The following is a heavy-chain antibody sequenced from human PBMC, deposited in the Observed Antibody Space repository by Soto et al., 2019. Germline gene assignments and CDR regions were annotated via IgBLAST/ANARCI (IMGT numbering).Heavy chain of an antibody. V-gene: IGHV1-18*01. Sequence: QVQLVQSGAEVKKPGASVKVSYKASGYTFTSFGISWVRQAPGQGLEWMGWISAYNGNTNYAENLQGRVTMTTDTSTSTAYMELRSLRSDDTDVSYCARDHRGGTEAFDIWGQGTMVTVSS. D-gene: IGHD2-15*01. CDR1: GYTFTSFG. CDR2: ISAYNGNT. CDR3: ARDHRGGTEAFDI. J-gene: IGHJ3*02.